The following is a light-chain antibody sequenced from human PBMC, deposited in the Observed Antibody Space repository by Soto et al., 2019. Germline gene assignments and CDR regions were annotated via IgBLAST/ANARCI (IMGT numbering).Light chain of an antibody. Sequence: IVLTQSPPTLSSSTGETATLSCRASQYVGTRLAWYQHKPGQAPRLLIYYTSNRATGIPARFSGSGSGTDFTLTINSLAPEDFAVYYWQLRNSWPITFGQGTRLEIK. CDR2: YTS. J-gene: IGKJ5*01. CDR1: QYVGTR. V-gene: IGKV3-11*01. CDR3: QLRNSWPIT.